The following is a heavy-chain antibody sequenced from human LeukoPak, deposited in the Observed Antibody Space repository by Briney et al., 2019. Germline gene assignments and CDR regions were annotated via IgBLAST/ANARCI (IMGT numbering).Heavy chain of an antibody. Sequence: SLTWALVAASISSGASSCGWLRRPPRKGLEWIGHVYYSGGTYYNPSLKSRVTISVDTSKNQFSLKLSSVTAADTAVYYCASHSGGYAYWGQGTLVTVSS. CDR1: AASISSGASS. J-gene: IGHJ4*02. CDR3: ASHSGGYAY. CDR2: VYYSGGT. V-gene: IGHV4-30-4*07. D-gene: IGHD5-12*01.